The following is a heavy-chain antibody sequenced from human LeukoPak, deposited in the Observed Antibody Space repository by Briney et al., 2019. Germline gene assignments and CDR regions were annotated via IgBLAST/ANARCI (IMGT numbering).Heavy chain of an antibody. V-gene: IGHV1-2*06. CDR3: ARPRATKLVDDGFDI. CDR1: GYTFTDYY. CDR2: INPDSGGT. Sequence: GASVKVSCKASGYTFTDYYIHWVRQAPGQGLEWMGRINPDSGGTNFAQKFQARVTVTRDTSISTAYMELSTLRSDDTAVYYCARPRATKLVDDGFDIWGQGRIVTVSS. J-gene: IGHJ3*02. D-gene: IGHD1-26*01.